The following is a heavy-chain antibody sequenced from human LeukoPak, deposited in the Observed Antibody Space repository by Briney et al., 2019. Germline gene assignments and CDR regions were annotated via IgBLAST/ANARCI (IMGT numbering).Heavy chain of an antibody. CDR3: VKGGHKLDIQTTRYYYGLDV. J-gene: IGHJ6*02. Sequence: GGSLRLSCVASGFTLSDHWMYWVRQGPGKGLAHVSRIESDASRTTYADSVKGRFTISRDDAKNTMYLQMSSLRAEDTAVYYCVKGGHKLDIQTTRYYYGLDVWGQGTTVAVSS. D-gene: IGHD5-12*01. V-gene: IGHV3-74*03. CDR1: GFTLSDHW. CDR2: IESDASRT.